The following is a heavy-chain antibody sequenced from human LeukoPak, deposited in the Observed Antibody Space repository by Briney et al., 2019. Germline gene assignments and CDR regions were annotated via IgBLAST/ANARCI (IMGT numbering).Heavy chain of an antibody. Sequence: WETLSLTCTASGGSLTSSSYYWGWIRQSPGKGLEWIGSIYFNGRPYYNPSLKSRVTISADTSKNQFSLKLTSVTAADTAVYYCARPGSGNYYAYWGQGTLVTVSS. CDR2: IYFNGRP. J-gene: IGHJ4*02. CDR1: GGSLTSSSYY. D-gene: IGHD3-10*01. CDR3: ARPGSGNYYAY. V-gene: IGHV4-39*01.